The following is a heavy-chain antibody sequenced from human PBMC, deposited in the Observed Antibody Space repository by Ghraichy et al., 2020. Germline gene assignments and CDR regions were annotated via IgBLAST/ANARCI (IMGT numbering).Heavy chain of an antibody. CDR1: GGSIGGYY. V-gene: IGHV4-34*01. CDR2: INYVGVT. J-gene: IGHJ4*02. CDR3: ARGRYCGGGACYPRPSSFDY. Sequence: PETLSLTCSVYGGSIGGYYWSWIRQSPGQGLEWIGEINYVGVTIYNPSLESRVTISLDTYDNQFSLSLTSLTAADTALYFCARGRYCGGGACYPRPSSFDYWGQGIPVTVSS. D-gene: IGHD2-15*01.